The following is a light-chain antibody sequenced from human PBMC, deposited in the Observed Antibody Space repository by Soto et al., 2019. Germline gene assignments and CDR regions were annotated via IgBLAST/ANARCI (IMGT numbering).Light chain of an antibody. CDR3: QQLNSYPGRFT. CDR2: AAS. Sequence: IQLTQSPLSLSASVGDRVTITCRASQDISNYLAWYQQKPGKAPKLLIYAASTLQSGVPSRFSGSGSGTHFTLTISSLQPEDFATYYCQQLNSYPGRFTFGPGTKVDIK. V-gene: IGKV1-9*01. J-gene: IGKJ3*01. CDR1: QDISNY.